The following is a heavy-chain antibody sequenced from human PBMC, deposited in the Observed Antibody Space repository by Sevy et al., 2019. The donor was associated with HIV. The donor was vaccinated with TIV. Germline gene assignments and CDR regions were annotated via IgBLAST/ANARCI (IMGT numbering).Heavy chain of an antibody. CDR3: ARGGGNGWYYFDY. V-gene: IGHV1-69*13. J-gene: IGHJ4*02. D-gene: IGHD6-19*01. CDR2: IIPILGSV. CDR1: GGIVRSYG. Sequence: ASVKVSCKASGGIVRSYGISWVRQAPGQGLEWMGGIIPILGSVNYAQKFQGRVTITADESTQTAYMELSSLRSEDTAVYYRARGGGNGWYYFDYWGQETLVTVSS.